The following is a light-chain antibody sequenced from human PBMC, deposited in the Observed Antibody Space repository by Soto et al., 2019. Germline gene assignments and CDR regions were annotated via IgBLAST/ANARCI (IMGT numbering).Light chain of an antibody. Sequence: QSVLTQPASVSGSPGQSIAISCTGTSSDVGGYDYVSWYQQHPGKAPKVMIYDVSNRPSGVSNRFSGSKSGNTASLTISGLQAKDGADYDCSSYTRSSTYVCGTGTKVTVL. J-gene: IGLJ1*01. CDR3: SSYTRSSTYV. CDR1: SSDVGGYDY. CDR2: DVS. V-gene: IGLV2-14*01.